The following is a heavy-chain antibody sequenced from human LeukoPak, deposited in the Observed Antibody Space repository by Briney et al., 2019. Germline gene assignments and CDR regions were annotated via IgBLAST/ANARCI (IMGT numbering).Heavy chain of an antibody. J-gene: IGHJ3*02. D-gene: IGHD3-10*01. CDR2: ISGSGGST. V-gene: IGHV3-23*01. Sequence: PGGALRLSCAASGFTFSSYAMSWVRQAPGKGLEWVSAISGSGGSTYYADSVKGRFTISRDNSKNTLYLQMNSLRAEDTAVYYCARGLSRVLWFRDAFDIWGQGTMVTVSS. CDR1: GFTFSSYA. CDR3: ARGLSRVLWFRDAFDI.